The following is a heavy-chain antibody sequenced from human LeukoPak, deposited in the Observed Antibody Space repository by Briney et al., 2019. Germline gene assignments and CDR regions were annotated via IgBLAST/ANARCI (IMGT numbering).Heavy chain of an antibody. CDR3: ARDISPPPYFDY. CDR1: GFTFSSYS. CDR2: ISSSSSYI. Sequence: GGSLGLSCAASGFTFSSYSMNWVRQAPGKGLEWVSSISSSSSYIYYADSVKGRFTISRDNAKNSLYLQMNSLRVEDTAVYYCARDISPPPYFDYWGQGTLVTVSS. J-gene: IGHJ4*02. V-gene: IGHV3-21*01.